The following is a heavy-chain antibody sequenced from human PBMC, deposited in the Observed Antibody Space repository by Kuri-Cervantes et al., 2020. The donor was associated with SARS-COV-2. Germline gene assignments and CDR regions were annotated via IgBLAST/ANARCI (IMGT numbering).Heavy chain of an antibody. Sequence: SQTLSLTCAVYGGSFSGYYWSWIRQPPGKGLEWIGEISDSGSTNYNPSLKSRVTISVDTSKNQFSLRLSSVTAADTAVYYCATLRGNGYCSGGSCLNWFHPWGQGTLVTVSS. D-gene: IGHD2-15*01. J-gene: IGHJ5*02. CDR1: GGSFSGYY. CDR2: ISDSGST. CDR3: ATLRGNGYCSGGSCLNWFHP. V-gene: IGHV4-34*01.